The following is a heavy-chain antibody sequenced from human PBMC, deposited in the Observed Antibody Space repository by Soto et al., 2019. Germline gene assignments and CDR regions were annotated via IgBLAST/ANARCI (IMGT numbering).Heavy chain of an antibody. CDR3: AAESSQWLVFYNAFDI. CDR1: GGTFSSYA. J-gene: IGHJ3*02. Sequence: GASVKVSCKASGGTFSSYAISWVRQAPGQGLEWIGWIIVISGNTNYAQKFQERVTITRDMSTSTAYMELSSLRSEDTAVYYCAAESSQWLVFYNAFDIWGQGTMVTVSS. D-gene: IGHD6-19*01. V-gene: IGHV1-58*02. CDR2: IIVISGNT.